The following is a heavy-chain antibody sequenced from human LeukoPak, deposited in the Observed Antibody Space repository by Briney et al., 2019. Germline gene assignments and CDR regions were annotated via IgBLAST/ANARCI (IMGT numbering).Heavy chain of an antibody. D-gene: IGHD6-19*01. J-gene: IGHJ4*02. CDR2: IYYSGST. V-gene: IGHV4-59*08. Sequence: SETLFLTCTVSGGSISGYYWSWIRQPPGKGPEWIGYIYYSGSTNYNPSLKSRVTISVDTSKNQFSLKINSVTAADTAVYYCARLASSGWSHCDYWGQGTLVTVSS. CDR3: ARLASSGWSHCDY. CDR1: GGSISGYY.